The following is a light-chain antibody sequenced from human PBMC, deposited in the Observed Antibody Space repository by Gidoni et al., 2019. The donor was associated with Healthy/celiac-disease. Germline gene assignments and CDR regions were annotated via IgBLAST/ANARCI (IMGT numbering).Light chain of an antibody. V-gene: IGKV3-11*01. CDR3: QQRSNWPPGFT. CDR1: QSVSSY. CDR2: DAS. J-gene: IGKJ3*01. Sequence: DIVLTHSPATLSLSPGERATLSCRASQSVSSYLAWYQQKPGQAPRLLIYDASNRATGIPARFSGSGSGKDFTLTISSLEPEEFAVYYCQQRSNWPPGFTFGPGTKVDIK.